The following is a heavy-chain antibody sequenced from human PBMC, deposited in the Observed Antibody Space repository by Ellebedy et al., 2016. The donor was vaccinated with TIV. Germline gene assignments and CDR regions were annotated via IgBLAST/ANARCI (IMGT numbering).Heavy chain of an antibody. CDR2: IYYSGST. CDR3: ARTSAVTGRAFDY. CDR1: GGSVSSGSYY. J-gene: IGHJ4*02. Sequence: SETLSLTCTVSGGSVSSGSYYWSWIRQPPGKGLEWIGYIYYSGSTNYNPSLKSRVTISVDTSKNQFSLKLSSVTAADTAVYYCARTSAVTGRAFDYWGQGTLVTVSS. V-gene: IGHV4-61*01. D-gene: IGHD6-19*01.